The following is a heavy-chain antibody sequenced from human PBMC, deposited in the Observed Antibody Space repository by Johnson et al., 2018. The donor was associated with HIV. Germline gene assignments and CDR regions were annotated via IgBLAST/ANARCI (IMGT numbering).Heavy chain of an antibody. V-gene: IGHV3-74*02. D-gene: IGHD1-26*01. CDR2: INTDGSST. CDR1: GFTFSSHW. Sequence: VQLVESGGGVVQPGGSLRLSCAASGFTFSSHWMHWVRQAPGKGLVWVSRINTDGSSTSYADSVKGRFTISRDTAKNSLYLQMNSLRAEDTAVDYCAREGIVGATDDAFDIWCQGTMVTVSS. CDR3: AREGIVGATDDAFDI. J-gene: IGHJ3*02.